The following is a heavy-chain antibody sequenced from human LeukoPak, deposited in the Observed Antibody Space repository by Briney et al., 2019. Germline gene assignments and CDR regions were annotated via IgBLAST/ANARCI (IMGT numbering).Heavy chain of an antibody. CDR2: ISAYNGNT. J-gene: IGHJ6*03. CDR3: ARTDIVVVPANYYYYMDV. Sequence: GASVKVSCKASGYTFTSYGISWVRQAPGQGLEWMGWISAYNGNTNYAQKLQGRVTMTTGTSTSTAYMELRSLRSDGTAVYYCARTDIVVVPANYYYYMDVWGKGTTVTVSS. V-gene: IGHV1-18*01. CDR1: GYTFTSYG. D-gene: IGHD2-2*01.